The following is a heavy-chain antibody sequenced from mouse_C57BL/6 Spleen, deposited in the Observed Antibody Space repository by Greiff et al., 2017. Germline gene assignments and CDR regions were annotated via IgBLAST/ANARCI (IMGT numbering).Heavy chain of an antibody. D-gene: IGHD2-4*01. V-gene: IGHV1-81*01. Sequence: VQLQQSGAELARPGASVKLSCKASGYTFTSYGISWVKQRTGQGLEWIGEIYPRSGNTYYNEKFKGKATLTADKSSSTAYMELRSLTSEDSAVYFCAREYYDYDRGFAYWGQGTLVTVSA. J-gene: IGHJ3*01. CDR1: GYTFTSYG. CDR2: IYPRSGNT. CDR3: AREYYDYDRGFAY.